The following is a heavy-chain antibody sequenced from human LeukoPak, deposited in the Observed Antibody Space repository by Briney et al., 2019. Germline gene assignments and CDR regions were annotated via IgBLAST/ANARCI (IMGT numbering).Heavy chain of an antibody. V-gene: IGHV3-7*01. CDR2: IKQDGSEK. Sequence: PGGSLRLSCTASGFTFSNYWMSWVRQAPGKGLEWVANIKQDGSEKYYVDSVKGRFTISRDNAKNSLYLQMNSLRAEDTAVYYCARERYNWNYPDFGGQGTLVTVSS. D-gene: IGHD1-7*01. CDR3: ARERYNWNYPDF. CDR1: GFTFSNYW. J-gene: IGHJ4*02.